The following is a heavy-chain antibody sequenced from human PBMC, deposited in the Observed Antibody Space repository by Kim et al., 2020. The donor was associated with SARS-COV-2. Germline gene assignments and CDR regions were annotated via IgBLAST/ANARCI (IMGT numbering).Heavy chain of an antibody. D-gene: IGHD2-15*01. CDR3: ARDTNSWWYPRPMSTV. J-gene: IGHJ4*02. V-gene: IGHV1-18*01. CDR2: ISAYNGNT. CDR1: GYTFTSYG. Sequence: ASVKVSCKASGYTFTSYGISWVRQAPGQGLEWMGWISAYNGNTNYAQKLQGRVTMTTDTSTSTAYMELRSLRSDDTAVYYCARDTNSWWYPRPMSTVWGQGTLVTVSS.